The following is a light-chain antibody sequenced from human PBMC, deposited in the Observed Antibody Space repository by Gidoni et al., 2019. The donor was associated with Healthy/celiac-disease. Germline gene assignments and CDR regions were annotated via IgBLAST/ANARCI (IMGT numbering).Light chain of an antibody. J-gene: IGKJ5*01. CDR3: QQYNNWRPVT. V-gene: IGKV3-15*01. CDR1: QSVNSN. CDR2: GAS. Sequence: EIVMTQSPATLSVSPGERATLSCRASQSVNSNLAWYQQKPGQAPRLLIYGASTRATGIPARFSGSGSGTEFTLTISSLQSEDFAVYYCQQYNNWRPVTFXQXTRLEIK.